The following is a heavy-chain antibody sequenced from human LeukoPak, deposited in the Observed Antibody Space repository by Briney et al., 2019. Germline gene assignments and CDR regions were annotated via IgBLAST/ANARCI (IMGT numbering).Heavy chain of an antibody. CDR1: CGSISSGSYY. V-gene: IGHV4-61*02. J-gene: IGHJ3*02. CDR2: IYTSGST. Sequence: SQTLSLTCTVSCGSISSGSYYWSWIRQPAGKGLEWIGRIYTSGSTNYNPSLKSRVTISVDTSKNQFSLKLSSVTAADTAVYYCARDLSHCSSTSCYIWAFDIWGQGTMVTVS. D-gene: IGHD2-2*02. CDR3: ARDLSHCSSTSCYIWAFDI.